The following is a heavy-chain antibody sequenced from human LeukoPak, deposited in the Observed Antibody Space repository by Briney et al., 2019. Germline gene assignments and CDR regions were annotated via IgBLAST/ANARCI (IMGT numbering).Heavy chain of an antibody. D-gene: IGHD2-2*01. V-gene: IGHV3-23*01. CDR2: ISSSGGST. CDR3: ASKLLPAAEQGLAY. Sequence: SCKASGYTFTSYAMHWVRQAPGKGLEWVSAISSSGGSTDYADSVKGRFTISRDNSKNTLHLQMHSLRVEDTAVYYCASKLLPAAEQGLAYWGQGTLVTVSS. CDR1: GYTFTSYA. J-gene: IGHJ4*02.